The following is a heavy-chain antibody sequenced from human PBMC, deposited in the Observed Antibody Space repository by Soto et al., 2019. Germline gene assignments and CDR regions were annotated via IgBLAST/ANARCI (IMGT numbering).Heavy chain of an antibody. D-gene: IGHD4-4*01. V-gene: IGHV3-30-3*01. Sequence: QVQLVESGGGVVHPERSLRLSCSASEFTFSSYAMHWVRQAPGQGLEWVAGISYDGGHKFYGDSVRGRFTISRDSSKTTVFLQMNSLRPEDTAAYYCARVKTDYSNPRGPFFFYGMEVWGQGTTVTVSS. CDR2: ISYDGGHK. CDR3: ARVKTDYSNPRGPFFFYGMEV. CDR1: EFTFSSYA. J-gene: IGHJ6*02.